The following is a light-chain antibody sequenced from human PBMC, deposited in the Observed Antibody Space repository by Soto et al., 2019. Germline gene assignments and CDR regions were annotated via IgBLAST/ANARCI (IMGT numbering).Light chain of an antibody. CDR2: DVS. V-gene: IGLV2-14*01. J-gene: IGLJ1*01. CDR3: SSYTGNTNRPYV. Sequence: QSALTQPASVSGSPGQSITISCTGTSSDVGGYNYVSWYQHHPGKAPKLMIDDVSNRPSGVSDRFFGSKSGNTASLTISGLQAEDEADYYCSSYTGNTNRPYVFGTGTKLTVL. CDR1: SSDVGGYNY.